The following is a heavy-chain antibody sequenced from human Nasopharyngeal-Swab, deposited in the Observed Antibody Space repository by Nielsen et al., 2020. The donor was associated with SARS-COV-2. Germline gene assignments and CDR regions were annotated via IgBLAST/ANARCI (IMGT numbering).Heavy chain of an antibody. V-gene: IGHV7-4-1*02. CDR1: GYTFTSYA. CDR3: ARGSEVGDIVLMVYAMAPGGYYYYGMDV. J-gene: IGHJ6*02. D-gene: IGHD2-8*01. Sequence: ASVKVSCKASGYTFTSYAMNWVRQAPGQGLEWMEWINTNTGNPTYAQGFTGRFVFSLDTSVSTAYLQISSLKAEDTAVYYCARGSEVGDIVLMVYAMAPGGYYYYGMDVWGQGTTVTVSS. CDR2: INTNTGNP.